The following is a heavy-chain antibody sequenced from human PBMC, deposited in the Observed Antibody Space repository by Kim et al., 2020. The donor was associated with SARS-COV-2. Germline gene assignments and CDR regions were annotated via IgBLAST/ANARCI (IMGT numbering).Heavy chain of an antibody. Sequence: VKSRFTISRDNSKNTLYLQRNSLRAEDTAVYYCAKVEPPSIYWNYGAYDYWGQGTLVTVSS. J-gene: IGHJ4*02. D-gene: IGHD1-7*01. V-gene: IGHV3-23*01. CDR3: AKVEPPSIYWNYGAYDY.